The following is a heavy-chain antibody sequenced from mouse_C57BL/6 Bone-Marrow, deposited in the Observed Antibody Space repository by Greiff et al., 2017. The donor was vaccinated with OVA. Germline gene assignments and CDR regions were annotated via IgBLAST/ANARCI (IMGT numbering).Heavy chain of an antibody. V-gene: IGHV1-59*01. CDR1: GYTFTNYW. J-gene: IGHJ2*01. CDR3: AHNGCRLYLHF. Sequence: QVQLQQPGAELVRPGTSVKLSCKASGYTFTNYWMHWVKQRPGQGLEWIGVIAPSDSYINYNQKFKGRATLTVDTSSSTAYMHLSSLTSEDSAVYYGAHNGCRLYLHFWGRGTALTVSS. CDR2: IAPSDSYI. D-gene: IGHD1-1*01.